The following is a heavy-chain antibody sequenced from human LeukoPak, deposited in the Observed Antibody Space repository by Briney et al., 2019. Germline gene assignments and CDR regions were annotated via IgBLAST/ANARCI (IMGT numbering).Heavy chain of an antibody. CDR1: GFIFSTYE. CDR2: ISYNGRSK. V-gene: IGHV3-48*03. J-gene: IGHJ4*02. CDR3: ARGGVGGWFRYYFDY. D-gene: IGHD6-19*01. Sequence: GGSLRLSCAASGFIFSTYEMNWVRQAPGKGREGLSYISYNGRSKHYPHSAKGRFTISRDNAKNSLYLQMNSLRAEDTAIYYCARGGVGGWFRYYFDYWGQGTLVTVSS.